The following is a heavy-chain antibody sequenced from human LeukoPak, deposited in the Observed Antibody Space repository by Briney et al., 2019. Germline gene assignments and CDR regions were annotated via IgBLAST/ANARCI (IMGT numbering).Heavy chain of an antibody. CDR2: IIPIFGTA. Sequence: SVKVSCKASGGTFSSYAISWVRQAPGQGLEWMGGIIPIFGTANYAQKLQGRVTITTDESTSTAYMELSSLRSEDTDVYYCARVLRFLGASYYYYMDVWGKGTTVTVSS. CDR3: ARVLRFLGASYYYYMDV. V-gene: IGHV1-69*05. D-gene: IGHD3-3*01. CDR1: GGTFSSYA. J-gene: IGHJ6*03.